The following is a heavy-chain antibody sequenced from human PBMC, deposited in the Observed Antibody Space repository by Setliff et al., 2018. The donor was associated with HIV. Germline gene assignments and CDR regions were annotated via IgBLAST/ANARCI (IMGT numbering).Heavy chain of an antibody. D-gene: IGHD6-13*01. Sequence: SVKVSCKASGGTFSSYAISWVRRAPGQGLEWMGGIIPIFGTANYAQKFQGRVTITTDESTSTAYMELSSLRSEDTAVYYCARGGGIAAAGGDSFEIWGQGTMVTVSS. CDR2: IIPIFGTA. V-gene: IGHV1-69*05. J-gene: IGHJ3*02. CDR3: ARGGGIAAAGGDSFEI. CDR1: GGTFSSYA.